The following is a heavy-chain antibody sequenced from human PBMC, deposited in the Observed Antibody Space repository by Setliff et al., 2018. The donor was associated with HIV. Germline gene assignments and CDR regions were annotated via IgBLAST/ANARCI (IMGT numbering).Heavy chain of an antibody. J-gene: IGHJ6*03. D-gene: IGHD4-4*01. V-gene: IGHV4-59*01. CDR3: ARGTVSTSYYYYMDV. CDR1: GGSMSSYY. Sequence: SETLSLTCTVSGGSMSSYYWSWIRQPPGKGLEWIGYMYYSGSTNYNPSLNSRVTISLDTSKNQFSLKVNSVTAADTAKYFCARGTVSTSYYYYMDVWGKGTTVTVSS. CDR2: MYYSGST.